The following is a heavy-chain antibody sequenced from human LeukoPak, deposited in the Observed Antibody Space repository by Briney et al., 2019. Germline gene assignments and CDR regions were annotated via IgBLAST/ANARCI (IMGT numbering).Heavy chain of an antibody. CDR3: ARDTLGEGEDANYAVYYFDY. D-gene: IGHD4/OR15-4a*01. CDR2: ISSSSSTI. Sequence: GVLRLSCAASGFTFSSYSMNWVRQAPGKGLEWVSYISSSSSTIYYADSVKGRFTISRDNAKNSLDLQMNSLRAEDTAVYYCARDTLGEGEDANYAVYYFDYWGQGTPVTVSS. V-gene: IGHV3-48*01. J-gene: IGHJ4*02. CDR1: GFTFSSYS.